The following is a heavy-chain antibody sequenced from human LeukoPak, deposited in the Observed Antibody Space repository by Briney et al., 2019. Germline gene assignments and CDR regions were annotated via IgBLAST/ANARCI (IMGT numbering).Heavy chain of an antibody. Sequence: PSETLSLTCAVYGGSFSGYYWSWIRQPPGKGLEWIGYIHYSGSTNCNPSLKSRVTMSVDTSKNQFSLNLISVTAADTAVFYCARGQYGSGIVYWGQGTLVTVSS. CDR2: IHYSGST. J-gene: IGHJ4*02. CDR1: GGSFSGYY. D-gene: IGHD3-10*01. V-gene: IGHV4-34*11. CDR3: ARGQYGSGIVY.